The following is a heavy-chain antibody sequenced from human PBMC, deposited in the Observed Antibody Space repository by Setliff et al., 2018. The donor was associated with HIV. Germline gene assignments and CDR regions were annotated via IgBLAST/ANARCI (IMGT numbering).Heavy chain of an antibody. CDR1: GGTFNTYT. J-gene: IGHJ5*02. Sequence: GASVKVSCKASGGTFNTYTITWVRQAPGQGLEWVGWINAGSGNTKYSQRFQGRVTITRDTSASTAYLELSSLRSEDTAVYYCARPVGGTGFDPWGQGTLVTV. V-gene: IGHV1-3*01. CDR3: ARPVGGTGFDP. D-gene: IGHD1-26*01. CDR2: INAGSGNT.